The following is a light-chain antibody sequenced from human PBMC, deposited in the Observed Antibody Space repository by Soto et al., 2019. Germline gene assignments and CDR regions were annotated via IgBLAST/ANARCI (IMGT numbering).Light chain of an antibody. Sequence: QTVVTRPPSVSGAPGQRVTISCTGSSSNIGARYDVHWYQQLPGTAPKLLIYDNSNRPSGVPDRFSGSKSGTSASLAITGLQAEDEADYDCQSYDSSLSGSWVFGGGTKLTVL. CDR1: SSNIGARYD. V-gene: IGLV1-40*01. J-gene: IGLJ3*02. CDR3: QSYDSSLSGSWV. CDR2: DNS.